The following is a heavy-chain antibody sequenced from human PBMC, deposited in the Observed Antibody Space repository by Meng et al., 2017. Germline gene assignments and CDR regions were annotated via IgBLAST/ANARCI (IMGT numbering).Heavy chain of an antibody. V-gene: IGHV3-15*01. J-gene: IGHJ6*02. CDR3: TTSVVATAYYYYYYGMDV. D-gene: IGHD5-12*01. Sequence: GESLKISCEGSGFTFSNAYMTWVRQVPGKRLEWVGRIKSKPDGETIDYAAPVKGRFTISRDDSKNTVYLQMNSLKTEDTAVYYCTTSVVATAYYYYYYGMDVWGQGTTVTVSS. CDR2: IKSKPDGETI. CDR1: GFTFSNAY.